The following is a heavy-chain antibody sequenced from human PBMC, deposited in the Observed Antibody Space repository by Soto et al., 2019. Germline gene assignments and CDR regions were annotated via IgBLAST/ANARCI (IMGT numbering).Heavy chain of an antibody. V-gene: IGHV3-11*06. CDR2: ISSSSSYT. Sequence: GGSLRLSCAAYGFTFSDYYMSWIRQAPGKGLEWVSYISSSSSYTNYADSVKGRFTISRDNAKNSLYLQMNSLRAEDTAVYYCARVPYYYDSSGYYYGSDYWGQGTLVTVSS. J-gene: IGHJ4*02. CDR3: ARVPYYYDSSGYYYGSDY. CDR1: GFTFSDYY. D-gene: IGHD3-22*01.